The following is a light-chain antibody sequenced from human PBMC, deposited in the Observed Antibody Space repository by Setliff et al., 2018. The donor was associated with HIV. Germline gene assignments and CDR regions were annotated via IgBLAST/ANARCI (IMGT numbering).Light chain of an antibody. CDR3: QVWDSSSDHPYV. J-gene: IGLJ1*01. CDR2: YDS. CDR1: NIGSKS. Sequence: SYELTQPPSVSVAPGKTARITCGGNNIGSKSVHWYQQKPGQAPVLVISYDSDRPSGIPERFSGSNSGNTATLTISRVEAGGEADYYCQVWDSSSDHPYVFGTGTKGTVL. V-gene: IGLV3-21*04.